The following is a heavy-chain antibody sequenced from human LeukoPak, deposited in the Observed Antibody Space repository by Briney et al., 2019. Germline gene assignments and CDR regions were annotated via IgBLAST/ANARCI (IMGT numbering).Heavy chain of an antibody. V-gene: IGHV1-46*01. D-gene: IGHD3-22*01. CDR1: GYTFTSYY. J-gene: IGHJ4*02. Sequence: GASVKVSCKASGYTFTSYYMHWVRQAPGQGLEWMGIINPSGGSTSYAQKFQGRVTMTTDTSTSTAYMELRSLRSDDTAVYYCARGSSGYYLNDYWGQGTLVTVSS. CDR2: INPSGGST. CDR3: ARGSSGYYLNDY.